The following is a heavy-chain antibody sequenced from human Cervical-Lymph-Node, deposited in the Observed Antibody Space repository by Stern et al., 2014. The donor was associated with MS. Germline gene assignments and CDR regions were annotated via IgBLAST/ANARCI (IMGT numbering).Heavy chain of an antibody. Sequence: QVQLVQSGSELKKPGDSLTVSCTASGYSFTNNIMNWGRHAPAQGHARVGRINTDTGNPTYAQGFTGRFVFSVDTSVSTAYLQISSLKAEDTAVYYCAREDFDWLFIDYWGQGTLVTVSS. CDR2: INTDTGNP. V-gene: IGHV7-4-1*02. CDR3: AREDFDWLFIDY. CDR1: GYSFTNNI. J-gene: IGHJ4*02. D-gene: IGHD3-9*01.